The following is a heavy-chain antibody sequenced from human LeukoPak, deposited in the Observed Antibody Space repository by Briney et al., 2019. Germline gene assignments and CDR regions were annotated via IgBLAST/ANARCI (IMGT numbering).Heavy chain of an antibody. CDR3: CKDDYGDYYYYGMDV. J-gene: IGHJ6*02. Sequence: GGSLRLSCAASGFTFSSNYMSWVRQAPGKGLEWVSVIYSGGSTYYADSVKGRFTISRDNSKNTLYLQMNSLRAEDTAVYYCCKDDYGDYYYYGMDVWGQGTTVTVSS. CDR1: GFTFSSNY. CDR2: IYSGGST. D-gene: IGHD4-17*01. V-gene: IGHV3-66*01.